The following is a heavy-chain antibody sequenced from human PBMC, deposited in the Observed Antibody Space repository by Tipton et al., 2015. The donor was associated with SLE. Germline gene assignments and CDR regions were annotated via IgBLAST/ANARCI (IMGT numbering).Heavy chain of an antibody. Sequence: TLSLTCAVYGGSFSGYYWSWIRQPPGKGLEWIGNIYRSGSTYYNPSLKSRVTISVDTSKNHFSLKLSSVTAADTAVYYCARIAAAGYHFDYWGQGTLVTVSS. CDR3: ARIAAAGYHFDY. CDR1: GGSFSGYY. J-gene: IGHJ4*02. V-gene: IGHV4-34*01. D-gene: IGHD6-13*01. CDR2: IYRSGST.